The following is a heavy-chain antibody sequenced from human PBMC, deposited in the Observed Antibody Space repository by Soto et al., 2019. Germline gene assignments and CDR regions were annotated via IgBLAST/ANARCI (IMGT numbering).Heavy chain of an antibody. CDR3: ATDARGIDRVRGVLSFDY. Sequence: ASVKVSCKVSGYTLTELSMHWVRQAPGKGLEWMGGFDPEDGETIYAQKFQGRVTMTEDTSTDTAYMELSSLRSEDTAVYYCATDARGIDRVRGVLSFDYWGQGTLVTVSS. V-gene: IGHV1-24*01. D-gene: IGHD3-10*01. J-gene: IGHJ4*01. CDR1: GYTLTELS. CDR2: FDPEDGET.